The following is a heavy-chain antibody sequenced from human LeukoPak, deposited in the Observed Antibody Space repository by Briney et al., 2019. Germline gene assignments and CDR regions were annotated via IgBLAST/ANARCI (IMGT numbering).Heavy chain of an antibody. V-gene: IGHV4-4*02. CDR3: ARLSLKVLEWSPTKGKETHYFDY. D-gene: IGHD3-3*01. CDR2: IYHSGST. J-gene: IGHJ4*02. CDR1: GGSISSSNW. Sequence: SGTLSLTCAVSGGSISSSNWWSWVRQPPGTGLEWIGEIYHSGSTNYNPSLKSRVTILEDKSKNQFSLKMSSVTAADTAVYYCARLSLKVLEWSPTKGKETHYFDYWGQGTLVTVSS.